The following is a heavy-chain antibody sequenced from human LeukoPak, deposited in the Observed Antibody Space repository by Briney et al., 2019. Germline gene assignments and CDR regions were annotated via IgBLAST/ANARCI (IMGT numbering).Heavy chain of an antibody. D-gene: IGHD2-2*01. J-gene: IGHJ4*02. CDR3: ARREPYCSSTSCPLDY. CDR1: GGTFSSYA. CDR2: IIPIIGTA. V-gene: IGHV1-69*13. Sequence: SVKVSCKASGGTFSSYAISWVRQAPGQGLEWMGGIIPIIGTANYAQKFQGRVTITADESTSTAYMELSSLRSEDTAVYYCARREPYCSSTSCPLDYWGQGTLVTVSS.